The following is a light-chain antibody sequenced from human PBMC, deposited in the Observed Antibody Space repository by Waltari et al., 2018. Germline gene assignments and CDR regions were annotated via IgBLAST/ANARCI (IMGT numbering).Light chain of an antibody. CDR1: SGPVSTSAY. CDR2: STN. V-gene: IGLV8-61*01. Sequence: QTVVTQEPAFSVSPGGTITLTCALTSGPVSTSAYPSWYQQTPGQAPRTLIYSTNMRSSGVPDRFSGSIIGNKAALTITGAQADDESDYYCVLYGGNGIWVFGGGTRLTVL. J-gene: IGLJ3*02. CDR3: VLYGGNGIWV.